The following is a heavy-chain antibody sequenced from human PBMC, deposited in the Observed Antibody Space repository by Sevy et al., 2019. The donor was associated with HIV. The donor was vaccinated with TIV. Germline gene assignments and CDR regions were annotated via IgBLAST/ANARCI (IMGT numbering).Heavy chain of an antibody. CDR3: AIFYSYGSGIYYNGMDV. CDR1: GFTFSSYE. J-gene: IGHJ6*02. V-gene: IGHV3-48*03. Sequence: GGSLRLSCAASGFTFSSYEMNWVRQAPGKGLERVSYISSSGSTIYYADSVKGRFTISRDNAKNSLYLQMNSLRAEDTAVYYCAIFYSYGSGIYYNGMDVWGQGTTVTVSS. D-gene: IGHD3-10*01. CDR2: ISSSGSTI.